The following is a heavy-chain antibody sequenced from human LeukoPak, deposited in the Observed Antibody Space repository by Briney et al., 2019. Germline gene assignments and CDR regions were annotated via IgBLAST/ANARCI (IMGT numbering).Heavy chain of an antibody. CDR2: ISWDSGSI. D-gene: IGHD3-10*01. Sequence: GGSLRLSCAASGFTFDDYAMHWVRQAPGKGLEWVSGISWDSGSIGYADSVKGRFTISRDNAKNSLYLQMNSLRAEDTALYYCAKDIFTMVRGVVDYWGQGTLVTVSS. CDR3: AKDIFTMVRGVVDY. V-gene: IGHV3-9*01. J-gene: IGHJ4*02. CDR1: GFTFDDYA.